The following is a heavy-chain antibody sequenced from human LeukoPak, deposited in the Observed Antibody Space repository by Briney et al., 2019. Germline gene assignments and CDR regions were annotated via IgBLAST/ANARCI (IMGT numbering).Heavy chain of an antibody. D-gene: IGHD3-10*01. CDR3: ARENYGQYYFDY. CDR1: GGTFSSYA. J-gene: IGHJ4*02. Sequence: ASVKVSCKASGGTFSSYAISWVRQAPGQGLEWMGGIIPIFGTANYAQKFQGRVTITADESTSTAYMELSSLRAEDTAVYYCARENYGQYYFDYWGQGTLVTVSS. V-gene: IGHV1-69*13. CDR2: IIPIFGTA.